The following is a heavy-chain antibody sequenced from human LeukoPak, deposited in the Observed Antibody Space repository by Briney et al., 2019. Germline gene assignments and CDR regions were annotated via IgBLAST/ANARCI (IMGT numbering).Heavy chain of an antibody. J-gene: IGHJ4*02. V-gene: IGHV4-39*07. CDR2: IYYSGST. Sequence: SETLSLTCTVSGGSISSSSYYWGWIRQPPGKGLEWIGSIYYSGSTYYNLSLKSRVTISVDTSKNQFSLKLSSVTAADTAVYYCISSGYYPGEYWGQGTLVTVSS. D-gene: IGHD3-9*01. CDR3: ISSGYYPGEY. CDR1: GGSISSSSYY.